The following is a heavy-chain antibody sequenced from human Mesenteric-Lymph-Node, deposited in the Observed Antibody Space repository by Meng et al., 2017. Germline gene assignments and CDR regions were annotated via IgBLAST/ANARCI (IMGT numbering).Heavy chain of an antibody. Sequence: QVQLQESGPGLVKPSETLSLTCAVSGASISSHYWSWVRQPPGEGLEWIGYIHYSGNTNYNPSLKSRVTISVDTSKNQFSLRLSSVTAADTAVYYCARDLGVATSIAGFVYWGQGTLVTVSS. CDR2: IHYSGNT. J-gene: IGHJ4*02. CDR1: GASISSHY. V-gene: IGHV4-59*11. CDR3: ARDLGVATSIAGFVY. D-gene: IGHD5-12*01.